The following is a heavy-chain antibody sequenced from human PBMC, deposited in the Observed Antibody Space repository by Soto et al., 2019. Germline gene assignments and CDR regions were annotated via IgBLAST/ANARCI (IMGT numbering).Heavy chain of an antibody. CDR3: ARVLRSLYWYFDL. CDR1: GGSISSGDYY. V-gene: IGHV4-30-4*01. CDR2: IYYSGST. Sequence: QVQLQESGPGLVKPSQTLSLTCNVSGGSISSGDYYWSWIRQPPGKGLEWIGYIYYSGSTYYNPSLKSRVTISIDTSKNQFSLKLSSVTAADPAVYYCARVLRSLYWYFDLWGRGTLVTVSS. D-gene: IGHD2-15*01. J-gene: IGHJ2*01.